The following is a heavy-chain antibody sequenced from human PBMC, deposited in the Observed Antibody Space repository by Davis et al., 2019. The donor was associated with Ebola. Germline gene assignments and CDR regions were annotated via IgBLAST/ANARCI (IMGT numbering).Heavy chain of an antibody. D-gene: IGHD3-3*01. CDR3: ARVKEWGWSAFDI. Sequence: GESLKISCAVSGFTFSSYWMSWVRQAPGKGLEWVANIKQDGSERYYVDSVKGRFTISRDNAKNSLYLQMNSLRAEDTAVYYCARVKEWGWSAFDIWGQGTMVTVSS. CDR2: IKQDGSER. CDR1: GFTFSSYW. V-gene: IGHV3-7*03. J-gene: IGHJ3*02.